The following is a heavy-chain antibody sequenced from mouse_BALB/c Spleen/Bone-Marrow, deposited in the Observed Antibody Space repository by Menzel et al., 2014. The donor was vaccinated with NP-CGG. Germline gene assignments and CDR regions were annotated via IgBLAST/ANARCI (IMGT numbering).Heavy chain of an antibody. J-gene: IGHJ2*01. CDR3: TRSPRLFDY. V-gene: IGHV6-6*02. CDR1: GFTFSNYW. CDR2: IRLKSNNYAT. D-gene: IGHD1-1*01. Sequence: EVQLQQSGGGLVQPGGSMKLSCVASGFTFSNYWMNWVRQSPEKGLEWVAEIRLKSNNYATHYAESVKGRFTISRDDSKSSVYLQMNNLRAEDTGIYYCTRSPRLFDYWGQGTTLTVSS.